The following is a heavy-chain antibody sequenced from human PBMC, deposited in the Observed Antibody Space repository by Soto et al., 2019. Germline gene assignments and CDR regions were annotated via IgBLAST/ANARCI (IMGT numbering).Heavy chain of an antibody. Sequence: SETLSLTCTVSGGSISSYYWSWIRQPPGKGLEWIGYIYYSGSTNYNPSLKSRVTISVDTSKNQFSLKLSSVTAADTAVYYCARLVRNWFDPWGQGTLVTVSS. CDR2: IYYSGST. J-gene: IGHJ5*02. CDR1: GGSISSYY. V-gene: IGHV4-59*08. CDR3: ARLVRNWFDP.